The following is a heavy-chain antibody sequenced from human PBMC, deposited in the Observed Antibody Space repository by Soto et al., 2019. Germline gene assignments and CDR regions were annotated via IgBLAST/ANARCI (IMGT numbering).Heavy chain of an antibody. CDR1: GFTFSSYG. CDR3: AKDLDCSGGSCYGGYHYYYMDV. Sequence: QVQLVESGGGVVQPGRSLRLSCAASGFTFSSYGMHWVRQAPGKGLEWVAVISYDGSNKYYADSVKGRFTISRDNSKNTLYLQMNSLRAEDTAVYYCAKDLDCSGGSCYGGYHYYYMDVWGKGTTVTVSS. J-gene: IGHJ6*03. CDR2: ISYDGSNK. V-gene: IGHV3-30*18. D-gene: IGHD2-15*01.